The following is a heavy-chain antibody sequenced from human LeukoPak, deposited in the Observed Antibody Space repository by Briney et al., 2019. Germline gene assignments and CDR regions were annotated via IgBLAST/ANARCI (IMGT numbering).Heavy chain of an antibody. CDR2: IYGGRNNT. CDR1: GFTVSNNY. Sequence: GGSLRLSCSVSGFTVSNNYMSWVRQAPGQGLEWVSVIYGGRNNTHYADSVKGRFTISRDNSKNTVYLQMNSLTAEDTAAYYCAREFRQTYNSGWSLDYWGQATLVTVSS. CDR3: AREFRQTYNSGWSLDY. D-gene: IGHD6-19*01. V-gene: IGHV3-53*01. J-gene: IGHJ4*02.